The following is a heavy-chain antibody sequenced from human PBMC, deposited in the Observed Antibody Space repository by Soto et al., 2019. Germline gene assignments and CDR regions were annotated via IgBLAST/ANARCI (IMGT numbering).Heavy chain of an antibody. CDR1: GFTFSSYA. D-gene: IGHD6-13*01. CDR2: ISGSGGST. CDR3: VKGAGIAVAGTGDAFDI. V-gene: IGHV3-23*01. J-gene: IGHJ3*02. Sequence: EVQLLESGGGLVQPGGSLRLSCAASGFTFSSYAMSWVRQAPGKGLEWVSAISGSGGSTYYADSVKGRFTISRDNSKNTLYLQMNSLRAEDTAVYYCVKGAGIAVAGTGDAFDIWGQGTMVTVSS.